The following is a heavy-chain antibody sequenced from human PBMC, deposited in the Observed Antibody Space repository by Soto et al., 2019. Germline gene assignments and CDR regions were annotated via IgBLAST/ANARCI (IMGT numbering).Heavy chain of an antibody. D-gene: IGHD3-16*01. Sequence: QVQLQESGPGLVMPSGTLSLTCAVAGASIGSADWWNWVRQPPGKGLEWIGEIYHGGTTIYNPSLKNRVTISVDESKNHFSLKLTSVTAADTAVYCCARDFKAPNDAWAFDYWGQGTLVTVSS. CDR2: IYHGGTT. J-gene: IGHJ4*02. CDR3: ARDFKAPNDAWAFDY. CDR1: GASIGSADW. V-gene: IGHV4-4*01.